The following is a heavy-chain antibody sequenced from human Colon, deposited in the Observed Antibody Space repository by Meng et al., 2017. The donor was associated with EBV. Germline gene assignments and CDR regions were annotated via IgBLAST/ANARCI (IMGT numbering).Heavy chain of an antibody. Sequence: VQLQQWWGGWLMPSETLSLSCAVYGGCFVAYDWSVTRQPPGKGLEWIGEINHSGSTHYHPCLKSRLTISVEPSKNKFCLKLSSVTAADLAVYYCARVDGSGSGNWFDPWGQGTLVTVSS. CDR1: GGCFVAYD. D-gene: IGHD3-10*01. V-gene: IGHV4-34*01. CDR2: INHSGST. J-gene: IGHJ5*02. CDR3: ARVDGSGSGNWFDP.